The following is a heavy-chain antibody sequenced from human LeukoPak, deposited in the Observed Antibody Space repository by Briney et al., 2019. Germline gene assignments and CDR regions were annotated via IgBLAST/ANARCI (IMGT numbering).Heavy chain of an antibody. CDR1: GFTFISYE. D-gene: IGHD3-22*01. CDR3: ARDDSSGRGNWFDP. V-gene: IGHV3-48*03. J-gene: IGHJ5*02. CDR2: ISSSGSTI. Sequence: PGGSLRLSCAASGFTFISYEMNWVRQALGKGLEWVSYISSSGSTIYYADSVKGRSTISRDNAKNSLYLQMNSLRAEDTAVYYCARDDSSGRGNWFDPWGQGTLVTVSS.